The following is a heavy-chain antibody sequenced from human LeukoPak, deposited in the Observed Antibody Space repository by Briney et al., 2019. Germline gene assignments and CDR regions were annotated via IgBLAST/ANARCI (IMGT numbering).Heavy chain of an antibody. D-gene: IGHD6-13*01. V-gene: IGHV1-46*01. CDR3: ARGGRRGLAAAVDY. Sequence: GASVKVSCKASGNTFTSYYMHWVRQAPGQGLEWMGVINPSGGSTNYAQEFQGRVTMTRDTSTSTVYMELSSLRSEDTAFYYCARGGRRGLAAAVDYWGQGTLVTVSS. CDR1: GNTFTSYY. CDR2: INPSGGST. J-gene: IGHJ4*02.